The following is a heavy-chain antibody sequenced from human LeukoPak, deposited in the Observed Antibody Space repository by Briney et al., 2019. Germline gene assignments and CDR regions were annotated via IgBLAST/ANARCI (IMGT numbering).Heavy chain of an antibody. Sequence: ASVKVSCKASGYTLSDYYMHWVRQAPGQGLEWMGWINPHSGGTNYAHKFQGRVTMTRDTSISTAYMELSSLRSDDTAVYYCAREGGSSYGYAYHWGQGTLVTVSS. CDR3: AREGGSSYGYAYH. CDR1: GYTLSDYY. CDR2: INPHSGGT. V-gene: IGHV1-2*07. J-gene: IGHJ5*02. D-gene: IGHD5-18*01.